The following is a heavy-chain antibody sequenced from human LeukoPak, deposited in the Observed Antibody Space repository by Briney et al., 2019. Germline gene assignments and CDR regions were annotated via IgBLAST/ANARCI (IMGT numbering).Heavy chain of an antibody. CDR2: ISGSGGST. CDR1: GFTFSSYA. Sequence: PGGSLRLSCAASGFTFSSYAMSWVRQAPGKGLEWVSAISGSGGSTYYADSVKGRFTISRDNSKNTLYLQMNSLRAEDTAVYYCAKDYYDILTYEVLDYWGQGTLVTVSS. D-gene: IGHD3-9*01. V-gene: IGHV3-23*01. CDR3: AKDYYDILTYEVLDY. J-gene: IGHJ4*02.